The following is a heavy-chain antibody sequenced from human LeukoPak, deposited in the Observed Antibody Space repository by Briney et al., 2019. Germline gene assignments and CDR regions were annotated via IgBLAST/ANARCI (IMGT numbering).Heavy chain of an antibody. Sequence: ASVKVSCKASGYTFTGYYMHWVRQAPGQGLEWMGWINPNSGGTNYAQKFQGRVTMTRDTSISTAYMELSRLRSDDTAVYYCARDKGDSSGLDAFDIWGQGTMVTVSS. V-gene: IGHV1-2*02. CDR3: ARDKGDSSGLDAFDI. CDR1: GYTFTGYY. D-gene: IGHD3-22*01. J-gene: IGHJ3*02. CDR2: INPNSGGT.